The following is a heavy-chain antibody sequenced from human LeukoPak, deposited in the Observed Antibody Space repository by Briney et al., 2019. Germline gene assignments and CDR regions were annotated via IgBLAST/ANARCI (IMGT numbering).Heavy chain of an antibody. CDR1: GFTFSNAW. CDR2: IKSKTDGGTT. D-gene: IGHD6-19*01. J-gene: IGHJ4*02. V-gene: IGHV3-15*01. Sequence: GGSLRLSCAASGFTFSNAWMSWVRQAPGKGLEWVGRIKSKTDGGTTDYAAPVKGRFTISRDDSKNTLYLQMNSLRAEDTAVYYCAKEDRSGWWFEDWGQGTLVTVSS. CDR3: AKEDRSGWWFED.